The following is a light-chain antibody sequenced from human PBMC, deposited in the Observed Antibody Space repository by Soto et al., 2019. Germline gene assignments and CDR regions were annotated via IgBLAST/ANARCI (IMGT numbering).Light chain of an antibody. CDR1: NSNIGSYNR. Sequence: QSVLTQPASVSGSPGQSITTSCSGTNSNIGSYNRVSWYQQHPGKAPKLVIFEVSDRPSGVSNRFSGSKSGNTASLTISGLQAENEADYYCSSYTTSSFYVFGTGTKVTVL. CDR3: SSYTTSSFYV. CDR2: EVS. V-gene: IGLV2-14*02. J-gene: IGLJ1*01.